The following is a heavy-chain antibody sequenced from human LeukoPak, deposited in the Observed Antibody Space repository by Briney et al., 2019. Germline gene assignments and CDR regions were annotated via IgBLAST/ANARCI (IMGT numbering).Heavy chain of an antibody. CDR1: GYTFTSYY. J-gene: IGHJ4*02. D-gene: IGHD3-22*01. CDR3: ARSYYYDSSGYYSPDY. V-gene: IGHV1-46*01. Sequence: GASVKVSCKASGYTFTSYYMHWVRQAPGQGLEWMGIINPSGGSTSYAQKFQGRVTMTRDTSTSTVYMELSSLRSEDTAVYYCARSYYYDSSGYYSPDYWGQGTLVTASS. CDR2: INPSGGST.